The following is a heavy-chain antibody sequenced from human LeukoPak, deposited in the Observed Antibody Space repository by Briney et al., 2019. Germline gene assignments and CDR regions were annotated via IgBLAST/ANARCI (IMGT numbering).Heavy chain of an antibody. CDR1: GGTISGTNW. V-gene: IGHV4-4*02. J-gene: IGHJ4*02. CDR3: SRESGAFCPFGY. Sequence: PSGTLSLTCGVSGGTISGTNWWSWVRPPPGQVLEWIGEISLAGQTNYTPSLNGRVTMSLNKSSNQLSLNLTSVTAADTATYYCSRESGAFCPFGYWGQGTLVIVSS. D-gene: IGHD1-26*01. CDR2: ISLAGQT.